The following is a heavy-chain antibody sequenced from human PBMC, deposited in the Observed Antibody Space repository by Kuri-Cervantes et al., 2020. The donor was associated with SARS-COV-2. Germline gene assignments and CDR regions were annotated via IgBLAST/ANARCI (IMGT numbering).Heavy chain of an antibody. CDR3: ARSTPSRRLVVISQGGAFDI. Sequence: ASVKVSCKASGYTFTEYYMHWVRQAPGQGLEWMGWINPNSGGTNYAQKFQGWVTMTRDTSISTVYMELSRLRSDDTAVYYCARSTPSRRLVVISQGGAFDIWGQGTLVTVSS. V-gene: IGHV1-2*04. D-gene: IGHD3-22*01. J-gene: IGHJ3*02. CDR1: GYTFTEYY. CDR2: INPNSGGT.